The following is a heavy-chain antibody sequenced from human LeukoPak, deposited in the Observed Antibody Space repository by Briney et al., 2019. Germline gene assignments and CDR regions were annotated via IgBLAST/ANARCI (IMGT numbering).Heavy chain of an antibody. Sequence: SETLSLTCAVYGGSFNGYYWSWIRQPPGKGLEWIGEIYHSGSTNYNPSLKSRVTISVDKSKNQFSLKLSSVTAADTAVYYCARYDVGWYYFDYWGQGTLVTVSS. V-gene: IGHV4-34*01. CDR3: ARYDVGWYYFDY. CDR1: GGSFNGYY. CDR2: IYHSGST. J-gene: IGHJ4*02. D-gene: IGHD6-19*01.